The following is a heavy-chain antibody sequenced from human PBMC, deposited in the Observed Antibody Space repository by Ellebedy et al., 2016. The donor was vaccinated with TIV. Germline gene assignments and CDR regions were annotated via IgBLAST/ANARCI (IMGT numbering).Heavy chain of an antibody. Sequence: GESLKISCAASGITVSNNYVSWVRQAPGRGLEWVSVLYSGGRTYYADSVKDRFVVSRDNSQNTVFLQMNSLRVEDTAVYYCARLPDDYGDYGYFDYWGQGTLVTVSS. CDR1: GITVSNNY. J-gene: IGHJ4*02. D-gene: IGHD4-17*01. V-gene: IGHV3-66*04. CDR3: ARLPDDYGDYGYFDY. CDR2: LYSGGRT.